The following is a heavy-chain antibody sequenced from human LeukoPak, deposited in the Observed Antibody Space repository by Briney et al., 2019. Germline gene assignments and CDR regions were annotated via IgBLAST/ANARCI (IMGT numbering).Heavy chain of an antibody. Sequence: SETLSLTCTVSGGSISSYYWSWIRQPPGKGLEWIGYIYYSGSTNYNPSLKSRVTISVDTSKNQFSLKLSSVTAAETAVYYCARRSPGGYYFDYWGQGTLVTVSS. CDR1: GGSISSYY. D-gene: IGHD3-10*01. J-gene: IGHJ4*02. CDR2: IYYSGST. CDR3: ARRSPGGYYFDY. V-gene: IGHV4-59*08.